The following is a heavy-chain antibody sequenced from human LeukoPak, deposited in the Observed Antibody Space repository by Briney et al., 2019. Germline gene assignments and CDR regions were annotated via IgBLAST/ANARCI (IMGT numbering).Heavy chain of an antibody. Sequence: PGGSLRLSCAASGLTVSSNHMSWVRQAPGKGLEWVSVIYSGGNTYFADSVKGRFTISRDNSKNTLYLQMNSLRAEDTAVYYCSRDSPERQYSSSWNSVWGQGTLVTVSS. V-gene: IGHV3-53*01. J-gene: IGHJ4*02. CDR1: GLTVSSNH. CDR3: SRDSPERQYSSSWNSV. CDR2: IYSGGNT. D-gene: IGHD6-13*01.